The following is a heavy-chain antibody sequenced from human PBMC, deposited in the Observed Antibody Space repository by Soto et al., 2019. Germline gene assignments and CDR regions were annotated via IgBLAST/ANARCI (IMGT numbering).Heavy chain of an antibody. D-gene: IGHD5-18*01. J-gene: IGHJ4*02. V-gene: IGHV4-59*12. CDR3: ARGGYSSASTSFYFDY. CDR1: GGSIGSYF. CDR2: IYYSGTT. Sequence: KSSETLSLTCTVSGGSIGSYFWSWIRQPPGKGLEWIGYIYYSGTTNYNPSLKSRVTISVDTSKNQFSLKLNSVTASDTAVYYCARGGYSSASTSFYFDYWGQGTLVTVSS.